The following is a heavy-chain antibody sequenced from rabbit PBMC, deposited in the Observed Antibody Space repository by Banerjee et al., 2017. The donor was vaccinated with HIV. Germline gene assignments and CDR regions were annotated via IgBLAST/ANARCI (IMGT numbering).Heavy chain of an antibody. V-gene: IGHV1S45*01. CDR1: GFSLSNNYV. J-gene: IGHJ3*01. CDR3: ARGDAMTIFRSRLDL. CDR2: IYDDSSGST. D-gene: IGHD2-1*01. Sequence: QEQLVESGGGLVQPEGSLTLTCKASGFSLSNNYVMCWVRQAPGKGLEWIACIYDDSSGSTYFASWAKGRFTITRSTSLNTVTLQVTSLTAADTATYFCARGDAMTIFRSRLDLWGQGTLVTVS.